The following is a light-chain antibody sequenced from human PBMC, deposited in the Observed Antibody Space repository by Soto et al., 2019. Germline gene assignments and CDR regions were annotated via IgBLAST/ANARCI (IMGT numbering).Light chain of an antibody. CDR1: QSISSN. CDR3: QQYNSYSST. J-gene: IGKJ1*01. CDR2: AAS. V-gene: IGKV3-15*01. Sequence: EIVMTQSPATLSVSPGERATLSCRASQSISSNLAWYQQKPGQAPRPLIYAASTRATGIPARFSGSGSGTEFTLTISSLQPDDFATYYCQQYNSYSSTFGQGTKVDIK.